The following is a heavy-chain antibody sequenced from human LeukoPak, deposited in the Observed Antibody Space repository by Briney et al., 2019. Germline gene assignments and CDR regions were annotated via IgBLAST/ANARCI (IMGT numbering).Heavy chain of an antibody. CDR2: IIPPFGSA. CDR1: GGTFNSNA. Sequence: ASVKVSCKTSGGTFNSNAVSWVRQAPGQGLEWMGGIIPPFGSADYAQKLQGRVTITTDESSSTAYMELTSLTSEDTAVYYCARHAHPPPPPVTVFPKPSDFYSSMDVWGNGTTVIVSS. CDR3: ARHAHPPPPPVTVFPKPSDFYSSMDV. D-gene: IGHD1-20*01. V-gene: IGHV1-69*05. J-gene: IGHJ6*03.